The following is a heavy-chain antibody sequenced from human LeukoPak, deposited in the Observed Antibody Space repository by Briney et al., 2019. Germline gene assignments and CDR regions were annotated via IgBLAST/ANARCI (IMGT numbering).Heavy chain of an antibody. V-gene: IGHV4-34*01. J-gene: IGHJ4*02. D-gene: IGHD5-18*01. CDR3: ARASSIGYSYGKDFDY. CDR2: INHSGST. Sequence: SETLSLTCAVYGGSFSGYYWSWLRQPPGKGLEWIGEINHSGSTNYNPSLKSRVTISVDTSKNQFSLKLSSVTAADTAVYYCARASSIGYSYGKDFDYWGQGTLVTVSS. CDR1: GGSFSGYY.